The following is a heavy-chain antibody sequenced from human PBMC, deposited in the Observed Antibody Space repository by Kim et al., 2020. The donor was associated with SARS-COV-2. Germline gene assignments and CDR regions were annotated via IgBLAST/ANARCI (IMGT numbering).Heavy chain of an antibody. V-gene: IGHV3-11*03. J-gene: IGHJ4*02. D-gene: IGHD6-13*01. CDR2: ISSSSSYT. CDR3: ARLYTAHEAPFSSSLLDYFDY. CDR1: GFTFSDYY. Sequence: GGSLRLSCAASGFTFSDYYMSWIRQAPGKGLEWVSYISSSSSYTNYADSVKGRFTISRDNAKNSLYLQMNSLRAEDTAVYYCARLYTAHEAPFSSSLLDYFDYWGQGTLVTVSS.